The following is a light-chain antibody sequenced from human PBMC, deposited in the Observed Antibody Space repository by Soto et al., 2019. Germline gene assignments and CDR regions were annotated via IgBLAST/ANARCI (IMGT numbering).Light chain of an antibody. CDR1: QSISSW. CDR2: DAS. CDR3: QQYENYWT. V-gene: IGKV1-5*01. Sequence: PMTQSPSTLSATAGDRVKITGRASQSISSWLAWYKHKPGKAPKLLIYDASNLDSGVPSRFSGSGSGTEFSLTISNLQPDDCATYYCQQYENYWTFGQGTKLDI. J-gene: IGKJ1*01.